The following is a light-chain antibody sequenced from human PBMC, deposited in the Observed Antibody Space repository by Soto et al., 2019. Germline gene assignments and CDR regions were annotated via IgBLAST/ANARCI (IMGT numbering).Light chain of an antibody. CDR3: QQYGSSPFT. V-gene: IGKV3-20*01. Sequence: ESVLTQTPGTLYMSPGERATLSCRASQSVSSSYSAWYQQKPGQDPRLLIYGASRRATGIPDRLSGSASGTDFTLTISRLEPEAFAVYSCQQYGSSPFTFGPGTKVAIK. CDR2: GAS. J-gene: IGKJ3*01. CDR1: QSVSSSY.